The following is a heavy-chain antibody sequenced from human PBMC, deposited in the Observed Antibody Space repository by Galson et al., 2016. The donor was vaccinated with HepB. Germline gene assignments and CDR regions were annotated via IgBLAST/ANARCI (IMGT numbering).Heavy chain of an antibody. D-gene: IGHD1-26*01. CDR3: ARGFRIVGASTYLFDY. J-gene: IGHJ4*02. CDR2: MNPKTGNT. CDR1: GYTFSTYD. V-gene: IGHV1-8*01. Sequence: SVKVSCKASGYTFSTYDINWLRQAAGQGLEWMGWMNPKTGNTGYAQKFQGRVTMTRNTSMGTADMDLRGLRSEDTAVYYCARGFRIVGASTYLFDYWGQGTLVTVSS.